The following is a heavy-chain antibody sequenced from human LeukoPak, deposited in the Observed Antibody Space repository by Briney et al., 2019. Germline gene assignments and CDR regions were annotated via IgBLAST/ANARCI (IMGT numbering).Heavy chain of an antibody. Sequence: SETLSLTCAVYGGSFSGYYWSWIRQPPGKGLEWIGEINHSGSTNYNPSLKSRVTISVDTSKNQFSLKLSSVTAADTAVYYCARVGVWSGYTPYYYYYMDVWGKGTTVTVSS. D-gene: IGHD3-3*01. CDR3: ARVGVWSGYTPYYYYYMDV. J-gene: IGHJ6*03. CDR2: INHSGST. CDR1: GGSFSGYY. V-gene: IGHV4-34*01.